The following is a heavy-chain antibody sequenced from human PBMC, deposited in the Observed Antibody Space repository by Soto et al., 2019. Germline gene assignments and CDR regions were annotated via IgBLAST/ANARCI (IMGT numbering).Heavy chain of an antibody. CDR3: AQYNNNWDFDS. J-gene: IGHJ4*02. Sequence: SETLSLTCTVSGGSIRTTNYYWAWIRQPPGKSLVWIGSIYYSGTTFYNPSLESRVTMSVDTSKNQFSLKVSSVTAADTDVYYCAQYNNNWDFDSWGQGALVTVS. D-gene: IGHD1-1*01. CDR1: GGSIRTTNYY. V-gene: IGHV4-39*01. CDR2: IYYSGTT.